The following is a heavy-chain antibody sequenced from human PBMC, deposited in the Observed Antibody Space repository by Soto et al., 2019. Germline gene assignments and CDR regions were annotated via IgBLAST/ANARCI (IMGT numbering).Heavy chain of an antibody. CDR2: ISAGGDGT. CDR1: GFSFRSYA. D-gene: IGHD1-26*01. V-gene: IGHV3-23*01. Sequence: EVQLLESGGDLVQPGGSLRLSCAASGFSFRSYAMGWVRQAPGKGLNWVSSISAGGDGTYYADSVKGRFTISRDNSKNTVYLQMTSLRADDTAVYYCADGGRYPYYWGPGTLVTDSS. J-gene: IGHJ4*02. CDR3: ADGGRYPYY.